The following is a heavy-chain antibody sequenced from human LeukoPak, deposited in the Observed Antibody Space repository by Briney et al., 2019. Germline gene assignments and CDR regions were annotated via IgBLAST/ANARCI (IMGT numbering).Heavy chain of an antibody. J-gene: IGHJ5*02. D-gene: IGHD3-10*01. CDR2: INPSGGST. CDR3: ARAASITMVRDHWFDP. Sequence: ASVKASCKASGYTFTSYYMHWVRQAPGQGLEWMGIINPSGGSTSYAQKFQGRVTMTRDTSTSTVYMELSSLRSEDTAVYYCARAASITMVRDHWFDPWGQGTLVTVSS. CDR1: GYTFTSYY. V-gene: IGHV1-46*01.